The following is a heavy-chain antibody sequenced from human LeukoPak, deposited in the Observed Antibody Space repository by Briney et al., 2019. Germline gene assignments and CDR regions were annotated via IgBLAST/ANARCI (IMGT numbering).Heavy chain of an antibody. J-gene: IGHJ4*02. CDR1: GGSISSSSYY. Sequence: PSETLSLTCTVSGGSISSSSYYWGWIRQPPGKGLEWIGTIFYTESTYYKPSLKSRVTISVDTSKQQFSLRLTSVSAADTAVYYCARCRLTGGTGRGILDYWGQGALVTVSS. V-gene: IGHV4-39*01. D-gene: IGHD1-20*01. CDR2: IFYTEST. CDR3: ARCRLTGGTGRGILDY.